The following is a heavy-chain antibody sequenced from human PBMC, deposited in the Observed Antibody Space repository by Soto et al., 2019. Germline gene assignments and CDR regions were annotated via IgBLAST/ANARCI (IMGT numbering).Heavy chain of an antibody. V-gene: IGHV4-31*03. Sequence: QVQLQESGPGLVKPSQTLSLTCSVSGDSIRGGGHYWNWIRQFPGKGLEWIGYVYHSGSTHYNPSLRVRLTISRETSKNQFSLRLSSVTAADTALYYCARDTGLAPTVWGYWGHGTQVTVSS. J-gene: IGHJ4*03. D-gene: IGHD7-27*01. CDR2: VYHSGST. CDR3: ARDTGLAPTVWGY. CDR1: GDSIRGGGHY.